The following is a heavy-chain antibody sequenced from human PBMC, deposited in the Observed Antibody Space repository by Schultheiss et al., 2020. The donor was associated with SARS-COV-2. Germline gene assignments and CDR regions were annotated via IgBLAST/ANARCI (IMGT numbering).Heavy chain of an antibody. CDR1: GGSISSYY. J-gene: IGHJ4*02. CDR2: IYTSGST. V-gene: IGHV4-4*08. CDR3: GSLLYTSSWPVDY. Sequence: SQTLSLTCTVSGGSISSYYWTWIRQPPGKGLEWIGSIYTSGSTNYNPSLKSRVTISVDTSKNQFSLKLSSVTAADTAIYYCGSLLYTSSWPVDYWGQGTLVTVSS. D-gene: IGHD6-13*01.